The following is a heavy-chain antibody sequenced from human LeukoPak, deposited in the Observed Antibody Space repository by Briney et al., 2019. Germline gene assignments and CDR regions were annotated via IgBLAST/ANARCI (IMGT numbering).Heavy chain of an antibody. J-gene: IGHJ3*01. Sequence: GGSLRLSCAGSGVTVSDNYMHWVRQAPGKGLEWVSVFYTGGNTYYADSVKGRFTISRDDFNRTLHLQMNSLRVEDTAVYFCARDGGDHDAFEVWGRGQWSPSLQ. CDR1: GVTVSDNY. CDR3: ARDGGDHDAFEV. D-gene: IGHD2-21*02. V-gene: IGHV3-66*01. CDR2: FYTGGNT.